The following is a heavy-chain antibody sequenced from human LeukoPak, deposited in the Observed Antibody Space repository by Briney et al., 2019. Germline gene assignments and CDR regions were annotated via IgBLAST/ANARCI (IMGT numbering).Heavy chain of an antibody. J-gene: IGHJ4*02. Sequence: GASLRLSCAASGFTFSSYALTWVRQAPGKGLEWVSTISASGGTTYYADSVKGRFTISRDNSKDTLHLQMNSLRAEDTAVYYCAKSPDVALVNFDYWGQGSLVTVSS. V-gene: IGHV3-23*01. CDR3: AKSPDVALVNFDY. D-gene: IGHD3-3*02. CDR2: ISASGGTT. CDR1: GFTFSSYA.